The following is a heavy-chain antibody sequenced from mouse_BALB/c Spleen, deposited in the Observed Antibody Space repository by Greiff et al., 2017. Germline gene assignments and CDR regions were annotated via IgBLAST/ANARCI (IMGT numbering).Heavy chain of an antibody. Sequence: EVQLVESGPGLVKPSQSLSLTCSVTGYSITSGYYWNWIRQFPGNKLEWMGYISYDGSNNYNPSLKNRISITRDTSKNQFFLKLNSVTTEDTATYYCARDVYYDYDAYAMDYWGQGTSVTVSS. CDR3: ARDVYYDYDAYAMDY. J-gene: IGHJ4*01. CDR2: ISYDGSN. CDR1: GYSITSGYY. V-gene: IGHV3-6*02. D-gene: IGHD2-4*01.